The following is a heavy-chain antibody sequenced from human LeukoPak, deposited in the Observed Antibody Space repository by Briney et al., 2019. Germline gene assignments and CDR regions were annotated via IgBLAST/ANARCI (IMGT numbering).Heavy chain of an antibody. J-gene: IGHJ4*02. CDR2: ISYDGTNK. V-gene: IGHV3-30*03. D-gene: IGHD5-12*01. Sequence: GGSLRLSCAASGFTFDDYGMHWVRQAPGKGLEWLAVISYDGTNKYYADSVKGRFTISRDNSKNTLSLQMNSLRVEDTAVYYCARGGDYDSFDYWGQGTLVTVSS. CDR3: ARGGDYDSFDY. CDR1: GFTFDDYG.